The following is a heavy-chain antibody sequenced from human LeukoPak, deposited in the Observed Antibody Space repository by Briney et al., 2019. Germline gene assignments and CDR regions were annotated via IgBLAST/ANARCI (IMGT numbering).Heavy chain of an antibody. CDR1: GFNFSDYA. V-gene: IGHV3-21*01. J-gene: IGHJ6*03. CDR2: ISGSSSYI. CDR3: ARDQQYSGYDYVYYYYMDV. Sequence: GGSLRLSCAASGFNFSDYAMNWVRQAPGKGLEWVSSISGSSSYIYYADSVKGRFTISRDNAKNSLYLEMNSLRAEDTAVYYCARDQQYSGYDYVYYYYMDVWGKGTTVTISS. D-gene: IGHD5-12*01.